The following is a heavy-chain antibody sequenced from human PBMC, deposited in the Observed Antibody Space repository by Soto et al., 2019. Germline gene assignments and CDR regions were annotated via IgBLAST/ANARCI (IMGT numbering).Heavy chain of an antibody. J-gene: IGHJ6*02. D-gene: IGHD3-22*01. CDR3: GRYDISGYYGPYYYYGMDV. CDR2: ISDSSSYI. CDR1: GFTFSTYS. Sequence: EVQLVESGGGLVKPGGSLRLSCAASGFTFSTYSMNWVRQAPGKGLEWVSSISDSSSYIYYADSVKGRLPISRDNAKNSLYLQMNSMRAEDTAVYYCGRYDISGYYGPYYYYGMDVWGQGTTVTVSS. V-gene: IGHV3-21*01.